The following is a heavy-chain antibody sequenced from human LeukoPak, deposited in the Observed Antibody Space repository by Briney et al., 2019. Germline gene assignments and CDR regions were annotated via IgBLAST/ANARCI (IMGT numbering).Heavy chain of an antibody. CDR1: GGSINSGVYY. J-gene: IGHJ6*03. V-gene: IGHV4-61*02. CDR2: IYMRGST. CDR3: ARVVWGGDFHYSLDV. Sequence: SETLSLTCTVSGGSINSGVYYWSWIRQPAGKGLEWIVRIYMRGSTDYNDSFKSRVTMSIDTSKNQVYLKLSSVTAADTAVYYCARVVWGGDFHYSLDVWGKGTTVIVSS. D-gene: IGHD7-27*01.